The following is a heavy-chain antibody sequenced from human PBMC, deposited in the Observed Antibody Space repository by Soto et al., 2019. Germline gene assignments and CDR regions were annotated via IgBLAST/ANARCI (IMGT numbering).Heavy chain of an antibody. Sequence: GGSLRLSCEGSGFTFNPYNMNWVRQAPEKGLEWVASISASSSYIYYAASVEGRFTVSRDNAKNSLYLQMSDLRDEDTAVYYLARGLERATSKNWFDSWGQGTQVTVSS. J-gene: IGHJ5*01. CDR3: ARGLERATSKNWFDS. CDR2: ISASSSYI. D-gene: IGHD1-1*01. CDR1: GFTFNPYN. V-gene: IGHV3-21*01.